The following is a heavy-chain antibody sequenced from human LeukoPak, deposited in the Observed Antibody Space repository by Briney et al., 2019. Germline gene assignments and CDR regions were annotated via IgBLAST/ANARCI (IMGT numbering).Heavy chain of an antibody. CDR1: GGSFSGYY. D-gene: IGHD6-6*01. CDR2: INHSGST. Sequence: PSETLSLTCAVYGGSFSGYYWSWIRQPPGKGLEWVGEINHSGSTNYNPSLKSRVTISVDTSKNQFSLKLSSVTAADTAVYYCARGEYSSSSRYYYMDVWGKGTTVTVSS. J-gene: IGHJ6*03. V-gene: IGHV4-34*01. CDR3: ARGEYSSSSRYYYMDV.